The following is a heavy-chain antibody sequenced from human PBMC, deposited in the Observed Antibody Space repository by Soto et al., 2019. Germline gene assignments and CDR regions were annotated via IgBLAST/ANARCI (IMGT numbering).Heavy chain of an antibody. D-gene: IGHD3-10*01. CDR2: IWYDGSNK. CDR3: ARYPLLSSRSPYGSGSYYVPGGNCFDP. CDR1: GFTFSSYG. Sequence: QVQLVESGGGVVQPGRSLRLSCAASGFTFSSYGMHWVRQAPGKGLEWVAVIWYDGSNKYYADSVTGRCTISRDNSKNTLYLQMNSLRAEDTAVYYFARYPLLSSRSPYGSGSYYVPGGNCFDPWGQGTLVTVSS. J-gene: IGHJ5*02. V-gene: IGHV3-33*01.